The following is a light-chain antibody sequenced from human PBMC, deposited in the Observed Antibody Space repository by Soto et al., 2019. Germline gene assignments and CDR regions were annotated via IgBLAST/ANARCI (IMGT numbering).Light chain of an antibody. V-gene: IGKV3-15*01. J-gene: IGKJ1*01. CDR1: QSVSSN. CDR2: GAP. Sequence: EIVMTQSPATLSVSPGERATLSCRASQSVSSNLAWYQQKPGQAPRLLIYGAPTRATGIPARFSGSGSGTEFTLTISSLQSEDFAVYYCQQYNNPSTFGQGTKLDIK. CDR3: QQYNNPST.